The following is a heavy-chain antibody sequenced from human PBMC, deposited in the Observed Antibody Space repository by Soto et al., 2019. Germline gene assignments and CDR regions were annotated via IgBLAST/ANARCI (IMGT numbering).Heavy chain of an antibody. CDR3: AREARFLEWLLTPKDHYYGMDV. CDR2: ISAYNGNT. Sequence: ASVKVSCKASGYTFTSYGISWVRQAPGQWLEWMGWISAYNGNTNYAQKLQGRVTMTTDTSTSTAYMELRSLRSDDTAVYYCAREARFLEWLLTPKDHYYGMDVWGQGTTVTVSS. D-gene: IGHD3-3*01. V-gene: IGHV1-18*01. J-gene: IGHJ6*02. CDR1: GYTFTSYG.